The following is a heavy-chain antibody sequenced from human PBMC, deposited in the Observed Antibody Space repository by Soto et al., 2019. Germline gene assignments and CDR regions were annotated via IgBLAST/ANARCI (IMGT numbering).Heavy chain of an antibody. CDR3: AREGSVSSSDYYAYYYGMDV. D-gene: IGHD3-10*01. J-gene: IGHJ6*02. CDR1: GFTFSSYE. CDR2: ISSSGGII. V-gene: IGHV3-48*03. Sequence: GGSLRLSCAASGFTFSSYEMNWVRQAPGKGLEWVSYISSSGGIIYYADSVKGRFTISRDNAKNSLYLQMNSLRGEDTAVYYCAREGSVSSSDYYAYYYGMDVWGQGTTVTVSS.